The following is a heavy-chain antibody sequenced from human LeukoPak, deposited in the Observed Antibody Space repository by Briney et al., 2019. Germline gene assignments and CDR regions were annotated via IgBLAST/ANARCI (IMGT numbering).Heavy chain of an antibody. CDR2: INPNSGGT. CDR1: GYTFTGYY. V-gene: IGHV1-2*02. Sequence: ASVKVSCKASGYTFTGYYMHWVRQAPRQGLEWMGWINPNSGGTNYAQKFQGRVTMTRNTSISTAYMELSSLRSEDTAVYYCARGETDSYYFDYWGQGTLVTVSS. D-gene: IGHD3-22*01. J-gene: IGHJ4*02. CDR3: ARGETDSYYFDY.